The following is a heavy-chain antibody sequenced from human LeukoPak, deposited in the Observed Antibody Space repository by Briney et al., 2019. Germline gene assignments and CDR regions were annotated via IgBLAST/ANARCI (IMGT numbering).Heavy chain of an antibody. CDR3: AKGSQLAIPSFDY. D-gene: IGHD6-6*01. Sequence: GGSLRLSCAVSGFTLSNYAMNWVRQAPGKGLEWVSVISGSGGKTYYADSVKGRFTISRDNSKNTLYLQMNSLRAEDTAVYYCAKGSQLAIPSFDYWGQGTLVTVSS. J-gene: IGHJ4*02. CDR1: GFTLSNYA. V-gene: IGHV3-23*01. CDR2: ISGSGGKT.